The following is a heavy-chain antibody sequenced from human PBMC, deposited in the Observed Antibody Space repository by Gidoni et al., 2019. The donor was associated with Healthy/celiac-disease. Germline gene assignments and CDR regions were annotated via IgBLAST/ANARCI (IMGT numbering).Heavy chain of an antibody. CDR3: ARDQDSSSWDTFDY. D-gene: IGHD6-13*01. Sequence: QVQLVQSGAEVKKPGSSVKVSCKASGGPFSSYAISWVRQAPGQGLEWMGGIIPIFGTANYAQKFQGRVTITADESTSTAYMELSSLRSEDTAVYYCARDQDSSSWDTFDYWGQGTLVTVSS. V-gene: IGHV1-69*01. CDR1: GGPFSSYA. CDR2: IIPIFGTA. J-gene: IGHJ4*02.